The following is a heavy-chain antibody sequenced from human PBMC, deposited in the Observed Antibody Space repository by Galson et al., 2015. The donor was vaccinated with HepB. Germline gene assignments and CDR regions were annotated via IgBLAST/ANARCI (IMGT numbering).Heavy chain of an antibody. V-gene: IGHV3-21*05. CDR1: TFIFRTYS. CDR3: VLLRGYDLKPLDY. J-gene: IGHJ4*02. CDR2: IGSSNNI. D-gene: IGHD5-12*01. Sequence: SLRLSCAASTFIFRTYSMNWVRQAPGKGLEWVSYIGSSNNIYYADSVKGRFTISRDNAKNSLYLQINSLRAEDTAVYYCVLLRGYDLKPLDYWGQGTLVTVSS.